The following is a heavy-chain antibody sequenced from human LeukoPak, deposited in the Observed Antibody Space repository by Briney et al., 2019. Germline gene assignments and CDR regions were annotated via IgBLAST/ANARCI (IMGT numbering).Heavy chain of an antibody. Sequence: PSETLSLTCTVSGGSISSYYWSWIRQPPGKGLEWIGYIYYGGSTNYNPSLKSRVTISVDTSKNQFSLKLSSVTAADTAVYYCARVAYSSSSRGFDYWGQGTLVTVSS. D-gene: IGHD6-6*01. J-gene: IGHJ4*02. CDR3: ARVAYSSSSRGFDY. CDR1: GGSISSYY. CDR2: IYYGGST. V-gene: IGHV4-59*01.